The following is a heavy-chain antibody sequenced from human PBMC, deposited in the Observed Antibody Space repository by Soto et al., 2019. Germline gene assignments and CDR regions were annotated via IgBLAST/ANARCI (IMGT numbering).Heavy chain of an antibody. CDR3: AKDRRATSAWSPYFDY. J-gene: IGHJ4*02. V-gene: IGHV3-23*01. D-gene: IGHD6-19*01. Sequence: PVGSLRLSCAASGFTFSSYAMSWVRQAPGKGLEWVSGISSADGGTYYADSVKGRFTVSRDNSKNTLYLQMNSLRAEDTAAYYCAKDRRATSAWSPYFDYWGQGTLVTVSS. CDR2: ISSADGGT. CDR1: GFTFSSYA.